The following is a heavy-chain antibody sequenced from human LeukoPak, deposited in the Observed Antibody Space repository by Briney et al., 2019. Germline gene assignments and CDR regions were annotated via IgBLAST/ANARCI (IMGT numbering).Heavy chain of an antibody. J-gene: IGHJ5*02. V-gene: IGHV4-59*11. D-gene: IGHD4-11*01. CDR3: ARSPGLATVTTNWFDP. CDR1: GGSISSHY. CDR2: IYYSGST. Sequence: PSETLSLTCTVSGGSISSHYWSWIRQPPGKGLEWIGYIYYSGSTNYNPSLKSRVTISIDTSKNQFSLKLSSVTAADTAVYYCARSPGLATVTTNWFDPWGQGTLVTVSS.